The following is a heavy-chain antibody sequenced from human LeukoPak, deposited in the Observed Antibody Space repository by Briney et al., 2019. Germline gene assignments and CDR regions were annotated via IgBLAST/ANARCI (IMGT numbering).Heavy chain of an antibody. D-gene: IGHD2-2*02. CDR2: IYPGDSDT. V-gene: IGHV5-51*01. CDR1: GYSFTSYW. J-gene: IGHJ4*02. Sequence: GESLKISCKGSGYSFTSYWIGWVRQMPGKGLEWRGIIYPGDSDTRYSPSFQGQVTISADKSISTAYLQWSSLKASDTAMYYCASLGWCSTSCYTGFDYWGQGTLVTVSS. CDR3: ASLGWCSTSCYTGFDY.